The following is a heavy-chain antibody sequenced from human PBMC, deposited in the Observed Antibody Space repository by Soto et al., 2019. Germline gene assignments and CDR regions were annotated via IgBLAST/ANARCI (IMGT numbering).Heavy chain of an antibody. CDR1: GYTFTSYA. D-gene: IGHD3-22*01. CDR2: INAGNGNT. Sequence: QVQLVQSGAEVKKPGASVKVSCKASGYTFTSYAMHWVRQAPGQRLEWMGWINAGNGNTKYSQKFQGRVTITRDTSASTAYMEVSSLRSEATAVYYCARGDYYDIHDYWGQGTLVTVSS. V-gene: IGHV1-3*01. J-gene: IGHJ4*02. CDR3: ARGDYYDIHDY.